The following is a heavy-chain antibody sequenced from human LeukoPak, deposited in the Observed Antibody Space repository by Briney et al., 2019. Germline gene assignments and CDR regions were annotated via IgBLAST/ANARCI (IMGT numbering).Heavy chain of an antibody. CDR3: ARPITKYTAVVWDY. Sequence: ASVKVSCKASGYTFTGYYMHWVRQAPGQGLEWMGWINPYSGATNYVQKFQGRVRMTRDTSIGTAYMELSSLTSDDTAIYYCARPITKYTAVVWDYWGQGTLVTVSS. V-gene: IGHV1-2*02. CDR2: INPYSGAT. D-gene: IGHD5-18*01. J-gene: IGHJ4*02. CDR1: GYTFTGYY.